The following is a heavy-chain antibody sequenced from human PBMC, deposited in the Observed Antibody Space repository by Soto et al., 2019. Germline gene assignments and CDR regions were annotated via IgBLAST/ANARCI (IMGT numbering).Heavy chain of an antibody. D-gene: IGHD2-21*02. CDR2: ISAHNGNT. CDR1: GYTFTSYG. J-gene: IGHJ6*03. V-gene: IGHV1-18*01. CDR3: ARDLGDSTPHYYYYYYMDV. Sequence: GASVKVSCKASGYTFTSYGISWVRQAPGQGLEWMGWISAHNGNTNYAQKLQGRVTMTTDTSTSTAYMELRSLRSDDTAVYYCARDLGDSTPHYYYYYYMDVWGKGTTVTVSS.